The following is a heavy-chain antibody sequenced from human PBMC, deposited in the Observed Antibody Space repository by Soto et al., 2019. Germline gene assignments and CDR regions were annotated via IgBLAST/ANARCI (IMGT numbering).Heavy chain of an antibody. J-gene: IGHJ4*02. V-gene: IGHV1-69*12. D-gene: IGHD5-18*01. Sequence: QVQLVQSGAEVKKPESSVKVSCKAPGGTFSTYAISWVRQAPGQGLEWMGGLIPMFGTANYAQRFQDRVTITADGSTNTVYMELSSLRSEDTAVYFCASGIQLWLRRINNGYSGWGQGTLVTVSS. CDR3: ASGIQLWLRRINNGYSG. CDR1: GGTFSTYA. CDR2: LIPMFGTA.